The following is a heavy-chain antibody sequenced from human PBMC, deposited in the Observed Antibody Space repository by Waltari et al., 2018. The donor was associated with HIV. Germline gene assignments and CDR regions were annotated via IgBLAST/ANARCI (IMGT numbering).Heavy chain of an antibody. V-gene: IGHV3-53*01. CDR2: IYSGGST. CDR1: GFTVSSNY. J-gene: IGHJ4*02. CDR3: ARDPPPDRVAAARDY. D-gene: IGHD6-13*01. Sequence: EVQLVESGGGLIQPGGSLRLSCAASGFTVSSNYMSWVRQAPGKGLEWVLVIYSGGSTYYADSVKGRFTISRDNSKNTLYLQMNSLRAEDTAVYYCARDPPPDRVAAARDYWGQGTLVTVSS.